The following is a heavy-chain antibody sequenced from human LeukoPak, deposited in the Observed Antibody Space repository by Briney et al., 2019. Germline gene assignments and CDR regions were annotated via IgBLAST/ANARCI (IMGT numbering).Heavy chain of an antibody. CDR3: ARGQGQETFDWFPRWVYYYYMDV. CDR1: GYTFTGYY. V-gene: IGHV1-8*02. D-gene: IGHD3-9*01. Sequence: GASVKVSCEASGYTFTGYYIHWVRQAPGQGLEWMGWMNPNSGNTGYAQKFQGRVTMTRNTSISTAYMELSSLRSEDTAVYYCARGQGQETFDWFPRWVYYYYMDVWGKGTTVTVSS. CDR2: MNPNSGNT. J-gene: IGHJ6*03.